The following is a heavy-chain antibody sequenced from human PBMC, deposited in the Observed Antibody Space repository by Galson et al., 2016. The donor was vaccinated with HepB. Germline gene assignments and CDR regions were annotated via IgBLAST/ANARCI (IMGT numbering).Heavy chain of an antibody. CDR1: GFSVSASR. Sequence: SLRLSCAASGFSVSASRMHWVRQASGKGLEWVGRIRSKVNSYSTTYAVSVQGRSTISRDDQTNTMFLQMNSLNTEDTAMYFCTRQEGFDFWTGYYDYWGQGTLVTVTS. J-gene: IGHJ4*02. CDR3: TRQEGFDFWTGYYDY. D-gene: IGHD3/OR15-3a*01. V-gene: IGHV3-73*01. CDR2: IRSKVNSYST.